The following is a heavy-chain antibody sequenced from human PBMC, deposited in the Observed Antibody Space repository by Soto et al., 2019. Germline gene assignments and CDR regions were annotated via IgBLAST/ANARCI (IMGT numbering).Heavy chain of an antibody. CDR3: ARVVVPTTATTSNWFDP. CDR2: INPSGGST. J-gene: IGHJ5*02. D-gene: IGHD4-17*01. CDR1: GYTFTSYA. V-gene: IGHV1-46*01. Sequence: GASVKVSCKASGYTFTSYAMHWVRQAPGQRLEWMGIINPSGGSTNYAQRFQGRVTMTSDTSTSTVYMELSSLRADDTAVYYCARVVVPTTATTSNWFDPWGQGTLVTVSS.